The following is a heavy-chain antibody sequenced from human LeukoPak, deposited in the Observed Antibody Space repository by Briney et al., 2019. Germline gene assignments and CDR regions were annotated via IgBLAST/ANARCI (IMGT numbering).Heavy chain of an antibody. CDR3: AKDVGRNQLLSVY. J-gene: IGHJ4*02. CDR1: GFTFSSYV. CDR2: ISGSGGST. D-gene: IGHD2-2*01. Sequence: GGSLRLSCAASGFTFSSYVMSWVRQAPGKGLEWVSAISGSGGSTYYADSVKGRFTLSRDNSKNTLYLQMNSLRAEDTAVYYCAKDVGRNQLLSVYWGQGTLVTVPS. V-gene: IGHV3-23*01.